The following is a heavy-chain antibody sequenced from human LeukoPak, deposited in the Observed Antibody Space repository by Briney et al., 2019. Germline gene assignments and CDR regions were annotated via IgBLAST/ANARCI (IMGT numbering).Heavy chain of an antibody. Sequence: GGSLRLSWAASGFTFSSYSMNWVRQAPGKGREWVSYISSSSSTIYYADSVKGRFTISRDNSKNTLYLQMNSLRAEDTAVYYCAKDRDGSGPYYYYGMDVWGQGTTVTVSS. CDR1: GFTFSSYS. J-gene: IGHJ6*02. CDR2: ISSSSSTI. CDR3: AKDRDGSGPYYYYGMDV. D-gene: IGHD3-10*01. V-gene: IGHV3-48*01.